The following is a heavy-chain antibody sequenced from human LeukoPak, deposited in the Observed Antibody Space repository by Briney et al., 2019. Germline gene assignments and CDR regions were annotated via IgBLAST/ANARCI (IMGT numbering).Heavy chain of an antibody. Sequence: SETLSLTCTVSCGSISSSSYYWGWIRQPPWKGLQWIGSVYYSGTAYHNPSLKSRVRISVDTSKNQFSLKLSSVTAADPAVYYCARSWYYGSGRYYPDWFDPWGQGTLVAVSS. D-gene: IGHD3-10*01. CDR3: ARSWYYGSGRYYPDWFDP. J-gene: IGHJ5*02. V-gene: IGHV4-39*01. CDR2: VYYSGTA. CDR1: CGSISSSSYY.